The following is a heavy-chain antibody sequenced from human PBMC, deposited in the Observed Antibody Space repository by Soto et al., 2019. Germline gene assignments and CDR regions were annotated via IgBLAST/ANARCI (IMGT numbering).Heavy chain of an antibody. CDR3: ARDRNRDLNYWDY. V-gene: IGHV4-34*01. Sequence: KPSETLSLTCAVYGGSFSGYYWSWIRQPPGKGLEWIGEINHSGSTNYNPSLKSRVTISVDTSKNQFSLKLSSVTAADTAVYYCARDRNRDLNYWDYWGQGTLVTVSS. J-gene: IGHJ4*02. D-gene: IGHD3-3*01. CDR1: GGSFSGYY. CDR2: INHSGST.